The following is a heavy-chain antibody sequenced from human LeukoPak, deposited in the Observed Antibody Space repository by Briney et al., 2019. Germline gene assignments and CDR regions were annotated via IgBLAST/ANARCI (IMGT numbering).Heavy chain of an antibody. J-gene: IGHJ3*02. CDR3: ARDLYGGNSEDGAFDI. V-gene: IGHV3-30-3*01. Sequence: GGSLRLSCAASGFTFSSYAMHWVRQAPGKGLEWVAVISYDGSNKYYADSVKGRFTISRDNSKNTLYLQMNSLRAEDTAVYYCARDLYGGNSEDGAFDIWGQGTMVTVSS. CDR1: GFTFSSYA. CDR2: ISYDGSNK. D-gene: IGHD4-23*01.